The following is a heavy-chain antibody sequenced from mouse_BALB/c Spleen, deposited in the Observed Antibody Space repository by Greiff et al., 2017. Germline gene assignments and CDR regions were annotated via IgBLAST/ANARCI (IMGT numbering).Heavy chain of an antibody. CDR2: ISYSGST. CDR3: ARGYGTPWGGFDV. Sequence: EVKLQESGPGLVKPSQSLSLTCTVTGYSITSDYAWNWIRQFPGNKLEWMGYISYSGSTSYNPSLKSRISITRDTSKNQFFLQLNSVTTEDTATYYCARGYGTPWGGFDVWGAGTTVTVSS. D-gene: IGHD2-1*01. J-gene: IGHJ1*01. CDR1: GYSITSDYA. V-gene: IGHV3-2*02.